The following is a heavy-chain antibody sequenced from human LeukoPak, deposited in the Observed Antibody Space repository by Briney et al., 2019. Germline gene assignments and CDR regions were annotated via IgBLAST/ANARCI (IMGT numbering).Heavy chain of an antibody. CDR1: GFTFSSYG. CDR2: IWYDGNNK. CDR3: AKDPGQWLGRFDY. J-gene: IGHJ4*02. Sequence: GGSLRLSCAASGFTFSSYGMHWVRQAPGKGLEWVAVIWYDGNNKYYADSVKGRFTISRDNSKNTLYLQMNSLRAEDTAVYYCAKDPGQWLGRFDYWGQGTLVTVSS. V-gene: IGHV3-33*03. D-gene: IGHD6-19*01.